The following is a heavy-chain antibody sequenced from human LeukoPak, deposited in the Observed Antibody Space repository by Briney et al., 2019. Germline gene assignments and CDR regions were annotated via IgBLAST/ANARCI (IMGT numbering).Heavy chain of an antibody. D-gene: IGHD6-6*01. CDR2: IYTSGST. Sequence: SETLSLTCSVSGGSISGYYWSWIRQPAGKGLEWIGRIYTSGSTKYNPSLKSRVTMSVDTSKNQFSLKVSSVTAADTAVYYCARKTDSAYSSSSSAFDVWGQGTMVTVSS. V-gene: IGHV4-4*07. CDR3: ARKTDSAYSSSSSAFDV. J-gene: IGHJ3*01. CDR1: GGSISGYY.